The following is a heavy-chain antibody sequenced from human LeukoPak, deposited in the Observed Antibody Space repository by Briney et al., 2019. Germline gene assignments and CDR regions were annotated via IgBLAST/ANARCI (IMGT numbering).Heavy chain of an antibody. J-gene: IGHJ6*03. CDR2: IIPIFGTA. V-gene: IGHV1-69*01. Sequence: SVKVSCKASGGTFSSYAISWMRQAPGQGLEWMGGIIPIFGTANYAQKFQGRVTITADESTSTAYMELSSLRSEDTAVYYCAREGSGWGYYYMDVWGKGTTVTVSS. CDR1: GGTFSSYA. CDR3: AREGSGWGYYYMDV. D-gene: IGHD6-19*01.